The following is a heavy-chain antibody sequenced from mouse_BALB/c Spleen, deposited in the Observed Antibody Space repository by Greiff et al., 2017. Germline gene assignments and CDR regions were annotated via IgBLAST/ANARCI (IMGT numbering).Heavy chain of an antibody. Sequence: DVMLVESGGGLVQPGGSLKLSCAASGFTFSSYTMSWVRQTPEKRLEWVAYISNGGGSTYYPDTVKGRFTISRDNAKNTLYLQMSSLKSEDTAMYYCARYLMDYWGQGTSVTVSS. CDR3: ARYLMDY. V-gene: IGHV5-12-2*01. CDR1: GFTFSSYT. CDR2: ISNGGGST. D-gene: IGHD5-1*01. J-gene: IGHJ4*01.